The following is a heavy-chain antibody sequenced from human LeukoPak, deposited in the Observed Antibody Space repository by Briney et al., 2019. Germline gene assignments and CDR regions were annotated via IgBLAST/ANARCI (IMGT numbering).Heavy chain of an antibody. Sequence: PSETLSLTCTVSGYSISSGYYWGWIRQPPGKGLEWIGSIYHSGSTYYNPSLKSRVTISVDTSKNQFSLKLSSVTAADTAVYYCARGGSSWGDWFDPWGQGTLVTVSS. D-gene: IGHD6-13*01. CDR3: ARGGSSWGDWFDP. J-gene: IGHJ5*02. CDR1: GYSISSGYY. V-gene: IGHV4-38-2*02. CDR2: IYHSGST.